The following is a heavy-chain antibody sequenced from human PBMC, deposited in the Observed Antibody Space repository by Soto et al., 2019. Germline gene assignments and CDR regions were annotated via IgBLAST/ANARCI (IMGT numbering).Heavy chain of an antibody. V-gene: IGHV1-18*01. CDR1: GYSFTTSG. J-gene: IGHJ6*02. Sequence: QVQLVQSRAEVKKPGASVKVSCKTSGYSFTTSGISWVRQAPGQGLEWMGWISGYNGNTNYAQKLKGRVTMTTDTTKSTAYMELRSRTTDDTAGYYGAREGPARYYYYGMDVWGQGSTVTVSS. CDR3: AREGPARYYYYGMDV. CDR2: ISGYNGNT.